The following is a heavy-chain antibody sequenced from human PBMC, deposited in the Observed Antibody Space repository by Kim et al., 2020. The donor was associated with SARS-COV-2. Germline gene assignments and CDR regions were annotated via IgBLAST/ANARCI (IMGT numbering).Heavy chain of an antibody. J-gene: IGHJ6*02. V-gene: IGHV4-34*01. CDR3: ARGDSDYYYYGMDV. Sequence: NPSLKSRVTISVDTSKNQFSLKLSSVTAADTAVYYCARGDSDYYYYGMDVWGQGTTVTVSS. D-gene: IGHD2-21*01.